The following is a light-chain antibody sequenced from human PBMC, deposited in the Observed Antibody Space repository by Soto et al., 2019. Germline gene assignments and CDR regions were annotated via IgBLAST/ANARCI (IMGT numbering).Light chain of an antibody. CDR1: QSVSGSY. CDR3: QQYGSSVT. J-gene: IGKJ5*01. Sequence: IVLTQSPGTLSLSPGEIATLSCRASQSVSGSYLAWYQQKPGLAPRLLIYDASSRATGIPDRFSGSGSGTDFTLTISRLEPEDFAVYYCQQYGSSVTFGQGTRLEIK. V-gene: IGKV3D-20*01. CDR2: DAS.